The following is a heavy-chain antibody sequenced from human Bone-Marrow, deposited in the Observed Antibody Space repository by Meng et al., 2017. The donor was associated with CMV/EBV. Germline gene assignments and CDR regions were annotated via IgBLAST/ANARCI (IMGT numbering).Heavy chain of an antibody. CDR3: ARVGAGADY. CDR1: GFTFSDYY. V-gene: IGHV3-30*03. Sequence: GGSLRLSCAASGFTFSDYYMSWIRQAPGKGLEWVAVISYDGSNKYYADSVKGRFTISRDNSKNTLYLQMNSLRAEDTAVYYCARVGAGADYWGQGTLVTVSS. CDR2: ISYDGSNK. D-gene: IGHD3-16*01. J-gene: IGHJ4*02.